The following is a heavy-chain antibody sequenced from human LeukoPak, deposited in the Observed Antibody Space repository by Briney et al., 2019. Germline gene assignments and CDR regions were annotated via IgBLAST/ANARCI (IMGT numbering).Heavy chain of an antibody. Sequence: ASVKVSCKASGGTFSSYAISWVRQAPGQGLEWMGGIIPIFGTANYAQKFQGRVTITADESTSTAYMEPSSLRSEDTAVYYCARDFLKRFGESFSFDYWGQGTLVTVSS. J-gene: IGHJ4*02. CDR3: ARDFLKRFGESFSFDY. CDR2: IIPIFGTA. V-gene: IGHV1-69*13. D-gene: IGHD3-10*01. CDR1: GGTFSSYA.